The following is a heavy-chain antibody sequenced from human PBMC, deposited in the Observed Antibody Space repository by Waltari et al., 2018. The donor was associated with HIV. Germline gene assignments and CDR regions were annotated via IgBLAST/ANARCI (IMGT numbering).Heavy chain of an antibody. D-gene: IGHD6-19*01. CDR2: MNPNSGNT. Sequence: QVQLVQSGAEVKKPGASVKVSCKASGYNFTSYAINWVRPATGQGLEWMGWMNPNSGNTGYAQKFQGRVTMTRNTSISTAYMELSSLRSEDTAVYYCARGLSSGWSRTFGYWGQGTLVTVSS. J-gene: IGHJ4*02. CDR1: GYNFTSYA. CDR3: ARGLSSGWSRTFGY. V-gene: IGHV1-8*01.